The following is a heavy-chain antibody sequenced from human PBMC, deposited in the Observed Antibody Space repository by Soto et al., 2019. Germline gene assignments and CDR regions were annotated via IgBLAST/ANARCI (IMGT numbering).Heavy chain of an antibody. CDR3: ARVGGQLFGDHGMDV. V-gene: IGHV1-8*01. CDR1: EYTFTTYE. CDR2: MSPSSGNT. J-gene: IGHJ6*02. D-gene: IGHD3-10*01. Sequence: QVQLVQSGAEVKKPGASVKVSCKASEYTFTTYEINWVRQVPGQGLEWMGWMSPSSGNTGYVDQFRGRVTMTSNTSMTTAYMELSSLRSEDTAVYYCARVGGQLFGDHGMDVWGQGTTVTVSS.